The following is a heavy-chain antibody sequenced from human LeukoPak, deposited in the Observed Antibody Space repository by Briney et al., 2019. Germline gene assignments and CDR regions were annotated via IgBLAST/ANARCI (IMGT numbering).Heavy chain of an antibody. CDR1: GGSISSSSSY. CDR2: IYYSGST. Sequence: SETLSLTCTVSGGSISSSSSYWSWIRQPPGKGLEWIGYIYYSGSTNYNPSLKSRVAISVDTSKNQFSLKLNSVTAADTAVYYCARGYCSSTICFQYFHHWGQGTLVTVSS. CDR3: ARGYCSSTICFQYFHH. D-gene: IGHD2-2*01. V-gene: IGHV4-61*01. J-gene: IGHJ1*01.